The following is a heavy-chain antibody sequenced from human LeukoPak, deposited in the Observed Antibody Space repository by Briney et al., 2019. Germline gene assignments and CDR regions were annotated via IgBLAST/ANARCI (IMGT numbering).Heavy chain of an antibody. CDR2: IFPSGSA. D-gene: IGHD1-14*01. V-gene: IGHV4-4*09. CDR1: GGSISSYY. Sequence: SETLSLTCTVSGGSISSYYWSWIRKSPVKGLEWIGYIFPSGSAFYNPSLESRVTISLDTSENQFSLTLSSVTAADTAVYYCARRNRYFYYMDVWGKGTTVTVSS. J-gene: IGHJ6*03. CDR3: ARRNRYFYYMDV.